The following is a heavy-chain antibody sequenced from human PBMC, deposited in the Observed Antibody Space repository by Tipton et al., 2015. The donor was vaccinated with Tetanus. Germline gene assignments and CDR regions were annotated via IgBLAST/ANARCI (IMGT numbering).Heavy chain of an antibody. CDR3: ARGATQPLDY. CDR1: GFTFSGFY. CDR2: TSGSGNTI. D-gene: IGHD1-26*01. J-gene: IGHJ4*02. Sequence: SLRLSCAGSGFTFSGFYMSWIRQAPGRGLEWVAYTSGSGNTILYSDSVKGRFTVSRDNADNSVYLQMNHLRDDDTAMYFRARGATQPLDYWGQGTLVTVSS. V-gene: IGHV3-11*01.